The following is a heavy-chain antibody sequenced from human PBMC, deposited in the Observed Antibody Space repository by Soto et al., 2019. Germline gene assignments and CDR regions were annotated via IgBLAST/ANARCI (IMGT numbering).Heavy chain of an antibody. CDR3: VKTSTMIVVVKGPYFDY. Sequence: GGSLRLSCAASGFTFSSYAMSWVRQAPGKGLEWVSAISGSGGSTYYADSVKGRFTISRDNSKNTLYLQMNSLRAEDTAVYYCVKTSTMIVVVKGPYFDYWGQGTLVTVSS. D-gene: IGHD3-22*01. CDR2: ISGSGGST. V-gene: IGHV3-23*01. J-gene: IGHJ4*02. CDR1: GFTFSSYA.